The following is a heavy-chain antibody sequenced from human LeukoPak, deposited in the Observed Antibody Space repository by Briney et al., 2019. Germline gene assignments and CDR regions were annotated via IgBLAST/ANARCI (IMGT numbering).Heavy chain of an antibody. D-gene: IGHD1-26*01. J-gene: IGHJ5*02. CDR1: GGTFSSYA. V-gene: IGHV1-69*05. CDR3: ARAGGSYYDGWFDP. CDR2: IIPIFGTA. Sequence: SVKVSCKTSGGTFSSYAISWVRQAPGQGLEWMGGIIPIFGTANYAQKFQGRVTITTDESTSTAYMELSSLRSEDTAVYYCARAGGSYYDGWFDPWGQGTLVTVSS.